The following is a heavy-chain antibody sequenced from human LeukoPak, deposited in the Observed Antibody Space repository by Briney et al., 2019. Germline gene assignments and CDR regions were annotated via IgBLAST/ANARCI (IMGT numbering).Heavy chain of an antibody. CDR2: IRYSGST. Sequence: AEPLSLTCTLSCGSMSSSSDFCGWVPQPPGRGVEGIGSIRYSGSTYYSPSLKSRVTMSVDTYQNQFSLKLSSVTGADTAVYYCARQRRQNYYDSSGYSDFWGQGTLVTVSS. D-gene: IGHD3-22*01. V-gene: IGHV4-39*01. J-gene: IGHJ4*02. CDR3: ARQRRQNYYDSSGYSDF. CDR1: CGSMSSSSDF.